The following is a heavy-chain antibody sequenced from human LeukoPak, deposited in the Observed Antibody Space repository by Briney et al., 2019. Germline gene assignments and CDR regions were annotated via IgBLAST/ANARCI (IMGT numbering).Heavy chain of an antibody. CDR1: GFTFSSYG. CDR2: IRYDGSNK. J-gene: IGHJ4*02. Sequence: GGSLRLSCAASGFTFSSYGMHWVRQAPGKGLEWVAFIRYDGSNKYYADSVKGRFTISRDNSKNTLYLQMNSLRAEDTAVYYCAKDLVDSSGWYKYFDYWGQGTLVTVSS. D-gene: IGHD6-19*01. V-gene: IGHV3-30*02. CDR3: AKDLVDSSGWYKYFDY.